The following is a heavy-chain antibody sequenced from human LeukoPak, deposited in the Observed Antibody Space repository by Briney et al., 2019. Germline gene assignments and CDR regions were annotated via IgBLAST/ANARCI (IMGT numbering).Heavy chain of an antibody. Sequence: GGSLRLSCAASGFTFSDYYMSWIRQAPGKGLEWVSYISSSGTTLYYADSVKGRFTISRDNAKNSLYLQMNSLRAEDTAVYYCARVRQWRKNWFDPWGQGALVTVSS. J-gene: IGHJ5*02. CDR2: ISSSGTTL. D-gene: IGHD6-19*01. V-gene: IGHV3-11*01. CDR1: GFTFSDYY. CDR3: ARVRQWRKNWFDP.